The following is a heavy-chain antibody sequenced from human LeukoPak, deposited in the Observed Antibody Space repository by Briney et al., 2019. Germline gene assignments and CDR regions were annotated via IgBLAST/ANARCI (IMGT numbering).Heavy chain of an antibody. Sequence: GGSLRLSCAASGFTFSSYSMNWVRQAPGKGLEWVSYISGTSRTIYYADSVKGRFTISRDNAKNSLSLQMNSLRDEDTAVYYCARADRSGTYNFDYWGQGTLVTASS. D-gene: IGHD1-26*01. CDR1: GFTFSSYS. V-gene: IGHV3-48*02. J-gene: IGHJ4*02. CDR3: ARADRSGTYNFDY. CDR2: ISGTSRTI.